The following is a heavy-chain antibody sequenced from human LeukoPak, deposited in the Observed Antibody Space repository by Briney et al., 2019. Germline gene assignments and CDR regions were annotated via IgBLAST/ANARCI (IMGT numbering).Heavy chain of an antibody. CDR1: GFTFSSYS. CDR2: ISSSTIYI. V-gene: IGHV3-21*01. J-gene: IGHJ4*02. Sequence: PGGSLRLSCAASGFTFSSYSMNWVRQAPGKGLEWVSSISSSTIYIYYADPVKGRFTISRDNAKNSLYLQINSLRAEDTAVYYCARDYSSSWYYFDYWGQGTLVTVSS. CDR3: ARDYSSSWYYFDY. D-gene: IGHD6-13*01.